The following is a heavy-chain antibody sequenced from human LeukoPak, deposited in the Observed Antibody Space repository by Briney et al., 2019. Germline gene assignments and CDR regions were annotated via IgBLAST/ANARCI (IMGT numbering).Heavy chain of an antibody. V-gene: IGHV3-21*01. CDR1: GFTFSSYA. CDR3: ARDRSGGYSYGYIDY. D-gene: IGHD5-18*01. Sequence: GGSLRLSCAASGFTFSSYAMSWVRQAPGKGLEWVSSISSSSSYIYYADSVKGRFTISRDNAKNSLYLQMNSLRAEDTAVYYCARDRSGGYSYGYIDYWGQGTLVTVSS. CDR2: ISSSSSYI. J-gene: IGHJ4*02.